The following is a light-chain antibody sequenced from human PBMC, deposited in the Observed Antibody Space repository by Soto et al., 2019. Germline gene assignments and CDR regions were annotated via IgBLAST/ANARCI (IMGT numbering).Light chain of an antibody. CDR1: QGISSW. CDR3: QQYNTYPYT. V-gene: IGKV1-5*03. J-gene: IGKJ2*01. CDR2: KAS. Sequence: DIQMTQSPSTLSASVGDRVTITCRASQGISSWLAWYQQKPGKAPKLLIYKASSLESGVPSRFSGSGSGTEFTFTIISLQPDDFATYYCQQYNTYPYTFGQGTKVDIK.